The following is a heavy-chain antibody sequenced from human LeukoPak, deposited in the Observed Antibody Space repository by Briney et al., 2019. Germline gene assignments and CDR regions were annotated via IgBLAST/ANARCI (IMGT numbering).Heavy chain of an antibody. CDR3: ASDRAYSQFDY. D-gene: IGHD2-15*01. CDR1: GFTFSTYW. Sequence: GGSLRLSCAASGFTFSTYWMDWFRQAPGKGLEWVASIKEDGSDTNYVGSVRGRFTVSSDNTKNSLYLQMNSLRADDTAVYYCASDRAYSQFDYWGQGTLVTVSS. CDR2: IKEDGSDT. V-gene: IGHV3-7*01. J-gene: IGHJ4*02.